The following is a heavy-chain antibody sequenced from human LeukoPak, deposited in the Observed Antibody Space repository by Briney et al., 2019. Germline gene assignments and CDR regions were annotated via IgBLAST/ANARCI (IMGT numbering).Heavy chain of an antibody. Sequence: GGSLRLSCAASGFSFDDSAMHWVRQAPGKGLEWVSLISGDGGSTYHADPVKGRFTISRDNSKNSLYLQMNSLRIEDTALYYCAKSQGYCSSTSCRPYSTTWPFNYWGQGTLVTIAS. CDR3: AKSQGYCSSTSCRPYSTTWPFNY. V-gene: IGHV3-43*02. J-gene: IGHJ4*02. D-gene: IGHD2-2*01. CDR2: ISGDGGST. CDR1: GFSFDDSA.